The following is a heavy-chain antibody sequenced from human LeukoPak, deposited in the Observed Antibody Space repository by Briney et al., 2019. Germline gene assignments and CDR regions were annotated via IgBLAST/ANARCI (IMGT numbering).Heavy chain of an antibody. V-gene: IGHV3-53*01. CDR1: GFPFSSNY. CDR2: IYSGGST. Sequence: PGGSLSLSCAASGFPFSSNYMSWVRQAPGKGLEWVSVIYSGGSTYYADSVKGRFTISRDNSKNTLYLQMNSLRAEDTAVYYCARTAGYSSSWDLSDYWGQGTLVTVSS. CDR3: ARTAGYSSSWDLSDY. J-gene: IGHJ4*02. D-gene: IGHD6-13*01.